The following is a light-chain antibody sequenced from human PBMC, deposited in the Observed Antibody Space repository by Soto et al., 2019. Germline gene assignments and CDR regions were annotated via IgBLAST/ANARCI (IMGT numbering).Light chain of an antibody. Sequence: QSVLTQPASVSGSPGQSSTISCTGTSSDIGDYNYVSWYQQYPGKVPKLVIYDVSHRPSGVSNRFSGSKSGNTASLTISGLQAEDEADYYCSSSTTTNSLVVFGGGTKLTVL. CDR3: SSSTTTNSLVV. CDR1: SSDIGDYNY. V-gene: IGLV2-14*01. J-gene: IGLJ3*02. CDR2: DVS.